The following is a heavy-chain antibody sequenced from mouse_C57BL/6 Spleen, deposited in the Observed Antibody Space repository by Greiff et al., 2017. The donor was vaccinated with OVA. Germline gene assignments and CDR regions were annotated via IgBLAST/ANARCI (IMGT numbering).Heavy chain of an antibody. V-gene: IGHV1-69*01. Sequence: QVQLKQPGAELVMPGASVKLSCKASGYTFTSYWMHWVKQRPGQGLEWIGEIDPSDSYTNCNQKFKGKSTLTVDKSSSTAYMQLSSLTSEDSAVYYCARRGIYYGNYRGFDYWGQGTTLTVSS. CDR2: IDPSDSYT. J-gene: IGHJ2*01. CDR3: ARRGIYYGNYRGFDY. D-gene: IGHD2-1*01. CDR1: GYTFTSYW.